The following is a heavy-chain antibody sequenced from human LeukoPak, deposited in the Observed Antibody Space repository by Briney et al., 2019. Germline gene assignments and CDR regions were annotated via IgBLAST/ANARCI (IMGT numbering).Heavy chain of an antibody. Sequence: SETLSLTCAVSGYSISSGYYWGWIRQPAGKGLEWIGRIYTSGSTNYNPSLKSRVTISADTSKNQFSLKLSSVTAADTAVYYCARDSSGYHDYWGQGTLVTVSS. J-gene: IGHJ4*02. CDR2: IYTSGST. CDR1: GYSISSGYY. D-gene: IGHD3-22*01. CDR3: ARDSSGYHDY. V-gene: IGHV4-61*02.